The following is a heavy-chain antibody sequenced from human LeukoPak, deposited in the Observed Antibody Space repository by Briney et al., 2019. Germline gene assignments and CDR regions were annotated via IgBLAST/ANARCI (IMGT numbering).Heavy chain of an antibody. J-gene: IGHJ4*02. D-gene: IGHD6-6*01. CDR2: IYYSGGT. CDR1: GGSISSYY. Sequence: SETLSLTCTVSGGSISSYYWSWIRQPPGKGLEWIGYIYYSGGTNYNPSLKSRVTISVKTSKNQFSLKLSSVTAADTAVYYCARGEGIAARSSSFDYWGQGTLVTVSS. CDR3: ARGEGIAARSSSFDY. V-gene: IGHV4-59*01.